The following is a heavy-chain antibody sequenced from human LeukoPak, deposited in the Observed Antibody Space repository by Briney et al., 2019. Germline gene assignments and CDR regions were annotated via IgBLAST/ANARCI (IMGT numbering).Heavy chain of an antibody. J-gene: IGHJ4*02. CDR2: IKSDGSST. V-gene: IGHV3-74*01. Sequence: GGSLRLSCAASGFTFSNYYMFWVRQAPGKGLVWVSHIKSDGSSTWYADSVKGRFTISRDNTKNTLYLQMNSLGAEDTAVYYCASRSNFDYWGQGTLVTVSS. CDR1: GFTFSNYY. CDR3: ASRSNFDY.